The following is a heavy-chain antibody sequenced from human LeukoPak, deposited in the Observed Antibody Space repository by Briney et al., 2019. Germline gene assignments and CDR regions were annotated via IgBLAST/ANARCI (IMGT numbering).Heavy chain of an antibody. D-gene: IGHD3-10*01. CDR2: IYHSGST. J-gene: IGHJ4*02. CDR1: GYSIRSGYY. V-gene: IGHV4-38-2*01. Sequence: PSETLSLTCAVSGYSIRSGYYWGWIRQPPGKGLEWIGSIYHSGSTYYNSSLKNRVTISVDTSKNQFSLKLSSVTAADTAVYYCARGGFGAFDYWGQGTLVTVSS. CDR3: ARGGFGAFDY.